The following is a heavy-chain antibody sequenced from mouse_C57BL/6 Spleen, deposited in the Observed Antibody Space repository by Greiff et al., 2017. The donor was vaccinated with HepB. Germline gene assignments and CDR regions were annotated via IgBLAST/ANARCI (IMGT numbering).Heavy chain of an antibody. CDR2: INPGSGGT. D-gene: IGHD2-2*01. CDR3: ASDGYDGYAMDY. V-gene: IGHV1-54*01. J-gene: IGHJ4*01. CDR1: GYAFTNYL. Sequence: VQLQESGAELVRPGTSVKVSCKASGYAFTNYLIEWVKQRPGQGLEWIGVINPGSGGTNYNEKFKGKATLTADKSSSTAYMQLSSLTSEDSAVYFCASDGYDGYAMDYWGQGTSVTVSS.